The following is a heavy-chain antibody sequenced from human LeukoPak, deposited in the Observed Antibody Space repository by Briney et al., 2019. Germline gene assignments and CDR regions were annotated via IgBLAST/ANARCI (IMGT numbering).Heavy chain of an antibody. CDR2: INTDGRST. D-gene: IGHD6-6*01. V-gene: IGHV3-74*01. Sequence: GRTLRLSCAASRFTLSSYWTHWGRQAPGKGLVCVSGINTDGRSTSYVESVKGRFTISRDNAKNTLYLQMNRLRAEDTAVYYCARLAVDSSDFCGQGNLVTVSS. CDR1: RFTLSSYW. CDR3: ARLAVDSSDF. J-gene: IGHJ4*02.